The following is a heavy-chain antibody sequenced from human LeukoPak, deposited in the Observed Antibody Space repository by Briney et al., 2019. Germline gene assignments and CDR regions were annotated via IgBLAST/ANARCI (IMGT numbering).Heavy chain of an antibody. Sequence: GGSLRLSCAASGFTFSSYAMSWVRQAPGKGLEWVSAISGSGGSTYYADSVKGRFTISRDNAKKSLYLQMNSLRAEDTAVYYCARAYPADIVATILYYSDYWGQGTLVTVSS. CDR2: ISGSGGST. D-gene: IGHD5-12*01. V-gene: IGHV3-23*01. J-gene: IGHJ4*02. CDR1: GFTFSSYA. CDR3: ARAYPADIVATILYYSDY.